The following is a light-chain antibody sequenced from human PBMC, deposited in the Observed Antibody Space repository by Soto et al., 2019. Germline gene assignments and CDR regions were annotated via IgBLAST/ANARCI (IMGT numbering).Light chain of an antibody. CDR1: QSINSW. CDR3: QQYSTYTPRT. J-gene: IGKJ1*01. V-gene: IGKV1-5*03. CDR2: KAS. Sequence: DIQMTQSPSTLSASVWDRVSMTFLSPEAIIICLAXXXXXXXARQSINSWLAWYQQKPGKAPKLLIYKASTLKSGVPSRFSGSGSGTEFTLTISSLQPDDFATYYCQQYSTYTPRTFGQGTK.